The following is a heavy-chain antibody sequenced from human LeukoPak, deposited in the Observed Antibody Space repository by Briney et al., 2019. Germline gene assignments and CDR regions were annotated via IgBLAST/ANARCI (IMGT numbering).Heavy chain of an antibody. D-gene: IGHD3-3*01. CDR3: VRESDVWSGPGIGRPLDV. J-gene: IGHJ6*04. Sequence: GGSLRLSCLASGFTFSNSWMTWVRQAPGRGLEWVANIKEDGSDKQYVDSVRGRFTISRDNAKNSASLQMDGLRAEDTAVYHCVRESDVWSGPGIGRPLDVWGKGTTVTVSS. V-gene: IGHV3-7*01. CDR1: GFTFSNSW. CDR2: IKEDGSDK.